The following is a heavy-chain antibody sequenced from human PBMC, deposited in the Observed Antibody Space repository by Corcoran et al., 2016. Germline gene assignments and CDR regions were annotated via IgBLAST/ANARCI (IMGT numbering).Heavy chain of an antibody. CDR1: GGSISSSSYY. CDR2: IYYSGST. J-gene: IGHJ4*02. CDR3: ARERGGSFLES. Sequence: QLQLQESGPGLVKPSETLSLTCTVSGGSISSSSYYWGWIRQPPGKGLEWIGSIYYSGSTYYNPSLKSRVTISVDTSKNQFSLKLSSVTAADTGVYYCARERGGSFLESWGQGTLVTVSS. V-gene: IGHV4-39*07. D-gene: IGHD3-16*01.